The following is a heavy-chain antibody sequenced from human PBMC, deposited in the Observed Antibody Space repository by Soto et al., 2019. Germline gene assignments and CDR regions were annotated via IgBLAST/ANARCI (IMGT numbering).Heavy chain of an antibody. D-gene: IGHD3-9*01. CDR1: GFTFSTYE. J-gene: IGHJ4*02. V-gene: IGHV3-48*03. Sequence: EVQLVESGGGLVQPGGSLRLSCAGTGFTFSTYEMNWVRQAPGKGLEWISYISSTGSTIYYADSLRDRFTITRDNAKNSVFLQMNRLRAEDTAFYYCARGSGELVPRRARGFIDHWGQGTLVTVSS. CDR3: ARGSGELVPRRARGFIDH. CDR2: ISSTGSTI.